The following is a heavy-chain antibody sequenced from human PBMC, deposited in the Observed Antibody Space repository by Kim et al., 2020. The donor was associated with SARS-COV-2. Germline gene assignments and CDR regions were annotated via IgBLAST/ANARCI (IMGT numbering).Heavy chain of an antibody. Sequence: GGSLRLSCAASGFTFSSYAMSWVRQAPGKGLEWVSAISGSGGSTYYADSVKGRFTISRDNSKNTLYLQMNSLRAEDTAVYYCAKDSSGYDSSGYYFVGGNYFDYWGQGTLVTVSS. V-gene: IGHV3-23*01. CDR3: AKDSSGYDSSGYYFVGGNYFDY. J-gene: IGHJ4*02. CDR2: ISGSGGST. CDR1: GFTFSSYA. D-gene: IGHD3-22*01.